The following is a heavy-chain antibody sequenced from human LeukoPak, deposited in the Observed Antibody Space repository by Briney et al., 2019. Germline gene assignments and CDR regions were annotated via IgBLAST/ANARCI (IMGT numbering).Heavy chain of an antibody. CDR1: GGSISSSSYY. CDR2: IYYSGST. D-gene: IGHD3-10*01. Sequence: PSETLSLTCTVSGGSISSSSYYWGWIRQPPGKGLEWIGSIYYSGSTYYNPSLKSRVTISVDTSKNHFSVKLSSVTAADTAVYYCARGHSGSSVDYWGQGTLVTVSS. V-gene: IGHV4-39*02. CDR3: ARGHSGSSVDY. J-gene: IGHJ4*02.